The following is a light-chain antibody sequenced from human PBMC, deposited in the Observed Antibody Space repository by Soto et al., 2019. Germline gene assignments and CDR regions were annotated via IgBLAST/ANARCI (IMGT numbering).Light chain of an antibody. CDR3: QQRSVWPLS. Sequence: EIVLTQFPATLSLSPGDGATLSCRASQSVSSYLAWYQQKRGQAPRLLIYDSSNRATGIPARFSGSGSGTDFSLIISSLAHEEFAVYYCQQRSVWPLSFGGGTRVEIK. CDR1: QSVSSY. J-gene: IGKJ4*01. CDR2: DSS. V-gene: IGKV3-11*01.